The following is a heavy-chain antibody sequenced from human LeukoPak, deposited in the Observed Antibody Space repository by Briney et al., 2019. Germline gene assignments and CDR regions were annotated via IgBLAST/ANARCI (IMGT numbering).Heavy chain of an antibody. CDR2: ISSSGSTI. D-gene: IGHD1-26*01. CDR1: GFTFSSYE. CDR3: VAGRGYSGSYHGHDGAFDI. Sequence: GGSLRLSCAASGFTFSSYEMNWVRQAPGKGLEWVSYISSSGSTIYYADSVKGRFTISRDNAKNTLYLQMNSLRAEDTAVYYCVAGRGYSGSYHGHDGAFDIWGQGTMVTVSS. V-gene: IGHV3-48*03. J-gene: IGHJ3*02.